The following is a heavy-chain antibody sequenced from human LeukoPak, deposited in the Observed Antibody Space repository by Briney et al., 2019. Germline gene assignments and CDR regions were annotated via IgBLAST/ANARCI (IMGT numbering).Heavy chain of an antibody. J-gene: IGHJ3*02. CDR1: GYSFTTYW. CDR2: IYPGDSDT. D-gene: IGHD5-18*01. Sequence: GESLKISCKGSGYSFTTYWIGWVRQMPGKGLEWMGIIYPGDSDTRYSPSFQGQVNISVDKSNSTVYLQWSTLKASDSAMYYCARLHSYGPLAAFDIWGQGTMVTVSS. CDR3: ARLHSYGPLAAFDI. V-gene: IGHV5-51*01.